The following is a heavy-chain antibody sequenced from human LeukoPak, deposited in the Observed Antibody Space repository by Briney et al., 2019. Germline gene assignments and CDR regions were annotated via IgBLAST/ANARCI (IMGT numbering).Heavy chain of an antibody. D-gene: IGHD7-27*01. V-gene: IGHV6-1*01. J-gene: IGHJ3*02. CDR2: AYYRSKWLF. Sequence: SQTLSLTCAISGDSASFNSDVWNWIRQSPSRGLEWLGRAYYRSKWLFDYAVSVKSRLTITPDTRKNQFSLQLNSVTPEDTGVYYCGRDANWGLDALDIWGQGTMVTVYS. CDR1: GDSASFNSDV. CDR3: GRDANWGLDALDI.